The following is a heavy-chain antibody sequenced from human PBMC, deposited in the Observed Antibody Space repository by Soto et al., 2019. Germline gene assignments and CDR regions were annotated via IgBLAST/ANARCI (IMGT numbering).Heavy chain of an antibody. V-gene: IGHV1-69*08. CDR1: GGTFSSHT. CDR3: ARPDFGDYWYFDL. CDR2: IIPALGTA. J-gene: IGHJ2*01. D-gene: IGHD4-17*01. Sequence: QDQLVQSGAEVKKPGSSVKVFCKASGGTFSSHTFSWVRQAPGQGLEWMGRIIPALGTATYAQKFQGRVTITADESATTVYMELNSLRSEDTAVYYCARPDFGDYWYFDLWGRGTLVTVSS.